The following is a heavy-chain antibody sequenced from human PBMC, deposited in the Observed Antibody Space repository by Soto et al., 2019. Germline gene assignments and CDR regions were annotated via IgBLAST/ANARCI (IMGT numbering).Heavy chain of an antibody. CDR3: ALGRYYFDY. Sequence: QITLKESGPTLVKPTQTLTLTCTFSGFSLTTSGVGVGWIRQPPGKALEWLALIYWNDDKRYSPSLKSRLTITKDTSKNRVVLTMTNMDPVDTAAYYCALGRYYFDYWCRGTLVTVSS. CDR2: IYWNDDK. CDR1: GFSLTTSGVG. V-gene: IGHV2-5*01. J-gene: IGHJ4*02.